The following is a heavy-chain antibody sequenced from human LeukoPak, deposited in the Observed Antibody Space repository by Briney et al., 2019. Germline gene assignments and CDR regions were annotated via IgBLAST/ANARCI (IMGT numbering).Heavy chain of an antibody. CDR2: IYPGDSET. Sequence: GESLKISCKASGYSFISYWIGWVRQMPGKGLEWMGIIYPGDSETRYSPSFQGQISISVDKSISTTYLQWSSLKASDTAMYYCARALPGINNWDEFDYWGQGTRVTVSS. CDR1: GYSFISYW. J-gene: IGHJ4*02. D-gene: IGHD1-20*01. V-gene: IGHV5-51*01. CDR3: ARALPGINNWDEFDY.